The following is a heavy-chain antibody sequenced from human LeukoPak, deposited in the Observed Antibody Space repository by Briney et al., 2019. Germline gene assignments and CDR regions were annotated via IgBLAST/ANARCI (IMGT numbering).Heavy chain of an antibody. V-gene: IGHV3-74*01. CDR3: ARGLPGYSNTWNDH. D-gene: IGHD6-13*01. Sequence: PGGSLSLSCPASGLTFGRSWMHWVRQPQGKGLVWVSRTNSDGSLPSYADSVKGRCTISRDNAKNTLYLQMNSLGVEDTAIYYCARGLPGYSNTWNDHWGQGTLVTVSS. CDR1: GLTFGRSW. CDR2: TNSDGSLP. J-gene: IGHJ5*02.